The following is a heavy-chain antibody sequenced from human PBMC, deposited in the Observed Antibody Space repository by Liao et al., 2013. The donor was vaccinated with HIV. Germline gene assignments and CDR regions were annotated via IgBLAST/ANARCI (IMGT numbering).Heavy chain of an antibody. CDR1: GGSINSYY. CDR3: ARDGRPYSSSFFDY. Sequence: QVQLQESGPGLVKPSETLSLTCTVSGGSINSYYWSWIRQPAGRGLEWIGRIYSGGSTDYNPSVKSRVTMSVDTSKHHFSLKLSSVTAADTALYFCARDGRPYSSSFFDYWGQGILVTVSS. V-gene: IGHV4-4*07. J-gene: IGHJ4*02. D-gene: IGHD6-6*01. CDR2: IYSGGST.